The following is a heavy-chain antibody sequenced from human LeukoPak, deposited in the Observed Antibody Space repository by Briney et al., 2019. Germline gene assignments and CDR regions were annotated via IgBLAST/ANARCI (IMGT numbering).Heavy chain of an antibody. J-gene: IGHJ4*02. V-gene: IGHV3-23*01. D-gene: IGHD6-6*01. Sequence: GGSLRLSCAASGFTFSSSAMSWVRQAPGKGLEWVSAITGSGGSTYYADSMKGRFTISRDNSKNTLYLQMNSLRAEDTAVYYCAKAYSSSLEGFDYWGQGTLVTVSS. CDR1: GFTFSSSA. CDR3: AKAYSSSLEGFDY. CDR2: ITGSGGST.